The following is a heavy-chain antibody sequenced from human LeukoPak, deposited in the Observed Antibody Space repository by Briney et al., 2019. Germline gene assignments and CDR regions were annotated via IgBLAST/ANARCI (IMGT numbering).Heavy chain of an antibody. CDR2: IHPSATST. D-gene: IGHD3-3*02. J-gene: IGHJ4*02. Sequence: ASVKVSCKASGYTFTSYYMHWVRHAPGQGLEWMGVIHPSATSTNYAQKFHDRVTMTRDTSTNTVYMELSSLRSEDTAVYYCARGTTMPFLTWGQGTLVTVSS. V-gene: IGHV1-46*01. CDR3: ARGTTMPFLT. CDR1: GYTFTSYY.